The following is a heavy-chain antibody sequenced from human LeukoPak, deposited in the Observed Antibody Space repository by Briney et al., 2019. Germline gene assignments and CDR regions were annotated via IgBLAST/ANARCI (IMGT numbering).Heavy chain of an antibody. CDR2: IIPILGIA. V-gene: IGHV1-69*04. CDR1: GGTFSSYA. D-gene: IGHD6-19*01. Sequence: GSSVKVSCKASGGTFSSYAISWVRQAPGQGLEWTGRIIPILGIANYAQKFQGRVTITADKSTSTAYMELSSLRPEDTAVYYCARTTGYSSGCFDYWGQGTLVTVSS. J-gene: IGHJ4*02. CDR3: ARTTGYSSGCFDY.